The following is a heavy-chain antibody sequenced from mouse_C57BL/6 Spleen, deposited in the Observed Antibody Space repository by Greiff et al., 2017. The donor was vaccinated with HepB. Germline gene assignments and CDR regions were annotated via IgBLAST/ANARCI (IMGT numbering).Heavy chain of an antibody. V-gene: IGHV5-4*01. CDR1: GFTFSSYA. CDR2: ISDGGSYT. Sequence: EVQLQESGGGLVKPGGSLKLSCAASGFTFSSYAMSWVRQTPEKRLEWVATISDGGSYTYYPDNVKGRFTISRDNAKNNLYLQMSHLKSEDTAMYYCARGLIYDYDGHYYAMDYWGQGTSVTVSS. D-gene: IGHD2-4*01. J-gene: IGHJ4*01. CDR3: ARGLIYDYDGHYYAMDY.